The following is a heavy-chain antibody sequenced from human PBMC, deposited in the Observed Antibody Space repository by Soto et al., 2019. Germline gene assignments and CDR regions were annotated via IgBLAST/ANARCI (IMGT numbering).Heavy chain of an antibody. J-gene: IGHJ6*02. CDR1: GGSIRSGGYY. CDR2: IYYSGNT. CDR3: ARDRLMATAGTARHYFGLDV. D-gene: IGHD5-18*01. V-gene: IGHV4-31*03. Sequence: SETLSLTCTVSGGSIRSGGYYWSWVRQNPRRGLEWIGNIYYSGNTYYNPSLKSRLTISVDTSKNQFPLNLSSVTAADTAVYYCARDRLMATAGTARHYFGLDVWGQGTTVTVSS.